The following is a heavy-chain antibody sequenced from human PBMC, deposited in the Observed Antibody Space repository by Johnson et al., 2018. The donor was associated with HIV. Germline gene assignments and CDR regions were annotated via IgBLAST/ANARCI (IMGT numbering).Heavy chain of an antibody. J-gene: IGHJ3*02. V-gene: IGHV3-11*01. CDR2: ISSSGSTI. Sequence: QMQLVESGGGVVQPGRSLRLSCAASGFTFSDYYMSWIRQAPGKGLEWVSYISSSGSTIYYADSVKGRFTISRDNAKNSLYLQMNSLRAEDTAVYYCTTDQVGRNYGGKYHIWGQGTVVTVSS. CDR3: TTDQVGRNYGGKYHI. CDR1: GFTFSDYY. D-gene: IGHD1-7*01.